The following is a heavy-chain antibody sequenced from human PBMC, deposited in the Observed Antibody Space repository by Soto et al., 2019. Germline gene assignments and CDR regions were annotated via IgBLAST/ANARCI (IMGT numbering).Heavy chain of an antibody. Sequence: GGSLRLSCAASGFTVSSNYMSWVRQAPGKGLEWVSVIYSGGSTYYADSVKGRFTISRDNSKNTLYLQMNSLRAEDTAAYYCARLAYCGGDCYCFDYWGQGTLVTVSS. CDR2: IYSGGST. CDR3: ARLAYCGGDCYCFDY. J-gene: IGHJ4*02. D-gene: IGHD2-21*02. V-gene: IGHV3-53*01. CDR1: GFTVSSNY.